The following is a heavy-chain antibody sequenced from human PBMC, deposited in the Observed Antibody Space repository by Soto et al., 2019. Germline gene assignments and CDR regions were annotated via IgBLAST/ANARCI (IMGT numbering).Heavy chain of an antibody. D-gene: IGHD3-3*01. Sequence: PVGSLRLSCAASGFTFSSYSMNWVRQAPGKGLEWVSYISSSSSTIYYADSVKGRFTISRDNAKNSLYLQMNSLRDEDTAVYYCARAPSIFGVTPFDYWGQGTLVTVSS. J-gene: IGHJ4*02. CDR1: GFTFSSYS. CDR3: ARAPSIFGVTPFDY. V-gene: IGHV3-48*02. CDR2: ISSSSSTI.